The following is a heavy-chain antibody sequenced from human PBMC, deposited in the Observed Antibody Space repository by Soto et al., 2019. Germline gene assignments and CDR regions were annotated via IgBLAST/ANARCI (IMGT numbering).Heavy chain of an antibody. CDR1: GGSFSGYY. Sequence: SETLSLTCAVYGGSFSGYYWSWIRQPPGKGLEWIGEINHSGSTNYNPSLKSRVTISVDTSKNQFSLKLSSVTAADTAVYYCARGRGVLRYFDTFGYWGQGTLVTVSS. V-gene: IGHV4-34*01. D-gene: IGHD3-9*01. CDR2: INHSGST. J-gene: IGHJ4*02. CDR3: ARGRGVLRYFDTFGY.